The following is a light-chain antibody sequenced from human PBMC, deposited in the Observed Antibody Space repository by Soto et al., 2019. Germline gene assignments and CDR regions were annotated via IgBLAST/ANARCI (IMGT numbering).Light chain of an antibody. CDR1: QSISSN. V-gene: IGKV3-15*01. CDR3: QHYNNWPPWT. Sequence: EIVMTQSPATLSVSLWERSTIXXRASQSISSNLAWYQQKPGQAPRLLXYGASTRATGIPARFSGSGFWTEFTLTIISLQSEDFAVYYCQHYNNWPPWTFGQGTKVDIK. J-gene: IGKJ1*01. CDR2: GAS.